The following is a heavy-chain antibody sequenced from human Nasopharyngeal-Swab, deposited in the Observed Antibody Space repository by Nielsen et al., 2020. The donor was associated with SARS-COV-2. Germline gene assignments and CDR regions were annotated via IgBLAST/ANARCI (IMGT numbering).Heavy chain of an antibody. V-gene: IGHV3-11*01. CDR2: ISSSGSTI. CDR1: GFTFSDYY. J-gene: IGHJ2*01. CDR3: ARVNGQLALAVRYFDL. Sequence: GESLKISCAASGFTFSDYYMSWIRQAPGKGLEWVSYISSSGSTIYYADSVKGRFTISRDNAKNSLYLQMNSLRAVDTAVYYCARVNGQLALAVRYFDLWGRGTLVTVSS. D-gene: IGHD6-6*01.